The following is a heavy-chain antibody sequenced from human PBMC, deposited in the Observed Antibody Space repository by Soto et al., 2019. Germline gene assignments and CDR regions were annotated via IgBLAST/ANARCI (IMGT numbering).Heavy chain of an antibody. CDR2: TRNKANSYTT. J-gene: IGHJ4*02. V-gene: IGHV3-72*01. CDR3: ALTAITIVRGTKDGDY. CDR1: GFTFSDHY. D-gene: IGHD3-10*01. Sequence: PGGSLRLSCAASGFTFSDHYMDWIRQAPGKGLECVGRTRNKANSYTTEYAASVKGRVTISRDDSKNSLYRPMNSLKTEDTAVYYCALTAITIVRGTKDGDYWGQGALVTVSS.